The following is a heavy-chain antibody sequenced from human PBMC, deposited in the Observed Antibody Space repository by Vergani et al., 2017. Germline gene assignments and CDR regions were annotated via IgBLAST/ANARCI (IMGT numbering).Heavy chain of an antibody. CDR2: IYYSGST. CDR1: GGSISSYY. Sequence: QVQLQESGPGLVKPSETLSLTCTVSGGSISSYYWSWIRQPPGKGLEWIGYIYYSGSTNYNPSLKSRVTISVDTSKNQFSLQLSSVTAADTAVYYCARAYYYDSSGSEAYDIWGQGTMVTVSS. V-gene: IGHV4-59*01. J-gene: IGHJ3*02. D-gene: IGHD3-22*01. CDR3: ARAYYYDSSGSEAYDI.